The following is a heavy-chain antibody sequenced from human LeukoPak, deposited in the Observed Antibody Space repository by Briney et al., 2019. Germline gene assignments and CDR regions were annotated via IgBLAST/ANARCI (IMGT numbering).Heavy chain of an antibody. CDR1: GYTFTGYY. CDR2: IIPILDTT. Sequence: ASVKVSCKSFGYTFTGYYIHWVRQALGQGLEWMGRIIPILDTTNYAQKFQGRVTIITDESTSTAYMELITLRSGDTAVYYCAGESFSRRAGITMVRGVITYWGQGTLVTVSS. J-gene: IGHJ4*02. D-gene: IGHD3-10*01. V-gene: IGHV1-69*11. CDR3: AGESFSRRAGITMVRGVITY.